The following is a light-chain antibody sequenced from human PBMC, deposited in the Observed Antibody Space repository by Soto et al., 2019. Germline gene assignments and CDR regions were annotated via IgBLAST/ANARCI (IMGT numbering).Light chain of an antibody. Sequence: EIVLTQSPGTLSLSPGERATLSCRASQSVTSSYLAWYQHKRGQAPRLLIYGAYNRATGIPDRFSGSGSGTDFTLTISRLEPEDFAVYYCQQFRSSPPWTFGQGTKVEIK. V-gene: IGKV3-20*01. CDR1: QSVTSSY. CDR2: GAY. CDR3: QQFRSSPPWT. J-gene: IGKJ1*01.